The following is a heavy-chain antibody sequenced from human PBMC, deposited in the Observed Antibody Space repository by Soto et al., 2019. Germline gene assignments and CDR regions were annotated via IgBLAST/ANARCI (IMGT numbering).Heavy chain of an antibody. CDR2: IYYSGST. V-gene: IGHV4-59*08. CDR3: ARLGDAGHHYYYYYMDV. CDR1: GGSISSYY. J-gene: IGHJ6*03. Sequence: SETLSLTCTFSGGSISSYYWSWIRQPPGKGLEWIGYIYYSGSTNYNPSLKSRVTISVDTSKNQFSLKLSSVTAADTAVYYCARLGDAGHHYYYYYMDVWGKGTTVTVSS. D-gene: IGHD3-16*01.